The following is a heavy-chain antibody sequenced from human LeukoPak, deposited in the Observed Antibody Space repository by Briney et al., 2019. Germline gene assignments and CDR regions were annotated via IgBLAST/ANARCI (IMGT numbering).Heavy chain of an antibody. CDR2: INHSGST. D-gene: IGHD2-15*01. J-gene: IGHJ4*02. CDR1: GGSISSSSYY. Sequence: PSETLSLTCTVSGGSISSSSYYWGWIRQPPGKGLEWIGEINHSGSTNYNPSLKSRVTISVDTSKNQFSLKLSSVTAADTAVYYCASGDLERDPIVVYWGQGTLVTVSS. CDR3: ASGDLERDPIVVY. V-gene: IGHV4-39*07.